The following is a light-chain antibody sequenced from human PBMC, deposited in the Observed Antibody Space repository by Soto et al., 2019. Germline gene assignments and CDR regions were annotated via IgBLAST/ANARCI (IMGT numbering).Light chain of an antibody. CDR2: GAS. CDR3: QQYGSSPRT. CDR1: QSVSSSY. Sequence: VFTQSPGALSLSPGESATLSCRASQSVSSSYLAWYQQKPGQSPRLLIYGASSRATGIPDRFSGSGSGTDFTLTISRLEPEDFAVYYCQQYGSSPRTFGQGTKV. V-gene: IGKV3-20*01. J-gene: IGKJ1*01.